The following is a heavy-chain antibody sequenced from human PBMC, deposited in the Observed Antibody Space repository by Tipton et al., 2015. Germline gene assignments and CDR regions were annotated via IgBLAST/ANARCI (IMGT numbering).Heavy chain of an antibody. V-gene: IGHV5-51*01. J-gene: IGHJ2*01. CDR3: ARGFCANGVCFTFPYYFDL. CDR1: GYSFTTYW. Sequence: QLVQSGAEVKKPGESLKISCKGSGYSFTTYWIGWVRQMPGKGLEWMGIIYPGDSDTRYSPPFQGQVTISADKSISTAYLQWSSLKASDTAMYFCARGFCANGVCFTFPYYFDLWGRGTLVTVSS. D-gene: IGHD2-8*01. CDR2: IYPGDSDT.